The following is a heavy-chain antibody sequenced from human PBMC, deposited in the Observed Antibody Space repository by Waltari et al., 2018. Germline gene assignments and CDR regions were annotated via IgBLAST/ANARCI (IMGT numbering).Heavy chain of an antibody. J-gene: IGHJ4*02. CDR1: GFTFVGYR. D-gene: IGHD2-15*01. V-gene: IGHV3-7*01. CDR2: INADGSEK. CDR3: ARLHSANY. Sequence: EGQVVELGGDLGHPGGSLRLPVAASGFTFVGYRMTWVRQVPGKGLEWVANINADGSEKEYVDSLKGRFTISRDNAKNSLYLQMNSLRVEDTAVYYCARLHSANYWGQGTLVTVSS.